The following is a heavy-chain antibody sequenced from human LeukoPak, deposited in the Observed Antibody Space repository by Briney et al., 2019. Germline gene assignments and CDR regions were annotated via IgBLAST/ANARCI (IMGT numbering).Heavy chain of an antibody. CDR1: GFTFTNYA. V-gene: IGHV3-21*01. J-gene: IGHJ4*02. CDR2: ISDSSSYI. D-gene: IGHD1-26*01. Sequence: GGSLRLSCAASGFTFTNYAMTWVRQAPGKGLEWVSSISDSSSYIYYADSLKGRFTISRDNAKNSLYLQINSLRAEDTAVYYCARADLSGSYFHPHFLDYWGQGTLVSVSS. CDR3: ARADLSGSYFHPHFLDY.